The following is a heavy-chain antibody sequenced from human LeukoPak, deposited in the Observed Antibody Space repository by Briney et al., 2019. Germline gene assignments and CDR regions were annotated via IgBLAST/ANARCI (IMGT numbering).Heavy chain of an antibody. J-gene: IGHJ5*02. CDR1: GGSFSGYY. CDR3: ARVYSSGWYHWFDT. Sequence: PSETLSLTCAVYGGSFSGYYWSWIRQPPGKGLEWIGEINHSGSTKYNPSLKSRVTISVDTSKNQFSLKLSSMIAADTAIYYCARVYSSGWYHWFDTWGQGTLVTVSS. D-gene: IGHD6-19*01. CDR2: INHSGST. V-gene: IGHV4-34*01.